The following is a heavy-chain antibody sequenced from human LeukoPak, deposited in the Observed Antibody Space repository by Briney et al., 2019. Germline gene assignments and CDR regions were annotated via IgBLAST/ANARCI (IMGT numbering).Heavy chain of an antibody. Sequence: SETLSLTCAVYGGPFSGYYWSWIRQPPGKGLEWIGEINHSGSTNYNPSLKSRVTISVDTSKNQFSLKLSSVTTADTAVYYCARAGYSSSWDPWDYWGQGTLVTVSS. D-gene: IGHD6-13*01. V-gene: IGHV4-34*01. CDR2: INHSGST. CDR3: ARAGYSSSWDPWDY. J-gene: IGHJ4*02. CDR1: GGPFSGYY.